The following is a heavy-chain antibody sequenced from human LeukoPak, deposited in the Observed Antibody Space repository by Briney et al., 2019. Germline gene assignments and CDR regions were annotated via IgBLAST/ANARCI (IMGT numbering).Heavy chain of an antibody. J-gene: IGHJ3*02. CDR3: AKRPGRYFALDI. CDR2: ISGSGGST. D-gene: IGHD1-26*01. CDR1: GFTFSSYA. V-gene: IGHV3-23*01. Sequence: GGSLRLSCAASGFTFSSYAMNWVRQAPGKGLEWVSHISGSGGSTYYADSVKGRFTFSRHHSKNTLYLQMNSLRPEDTAVYYCAKRPGRYFALDIWGQGTMVTVSS.